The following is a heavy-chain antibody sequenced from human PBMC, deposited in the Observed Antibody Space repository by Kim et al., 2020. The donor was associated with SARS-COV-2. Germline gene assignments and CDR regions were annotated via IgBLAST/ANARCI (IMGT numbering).Heavy chain of an antibody. CDR1: GFSVDSNY. CDR2: FYNNYST. V-gene: IGHV3-53*01. J-gene: IGHJ3*02. D-gene: IGHD3-3*01. CDR3: ARDRSNWRDTWSGAFDI. Sequence: GGSLRLSCTASGFSVDSNYMSWVRQAPGKGLEWVALFYNNYSTIYEDSVKGRFTLSSDISKNTVYLQMNSLGDEDTALYYCARDRSNWRDTWSGAFDIWG.